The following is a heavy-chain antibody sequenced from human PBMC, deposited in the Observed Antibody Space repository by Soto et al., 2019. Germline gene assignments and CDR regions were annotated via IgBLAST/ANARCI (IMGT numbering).Heavy chain of an antibody. CDR2: IIPIFGTA. D-gene: IGHD5-12*01. V-gene: IGHV1-69*01. CDR1: GGTFSSYA. Sequence: QVQLVQSGAEVKKPGSSVKVSCKASGGTFSSYAISWVRQAPGQGLEWMGGIIPIFGTANYAQKFQGRVTITADESTSTAYMELSSLRSEDTAVYYCARGHIVATIKGEGWFDPWGQGTLVTVSS. J-gene: IGHJ5*02. CDR3: ARGHIVATIKGEGWFDP.